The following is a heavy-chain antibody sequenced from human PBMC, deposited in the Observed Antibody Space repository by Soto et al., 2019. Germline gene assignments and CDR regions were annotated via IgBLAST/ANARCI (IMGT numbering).Heavy chain of an antibody. CDR2: IIPILGIA. CDR3: ARDRGQLATRGTYYYYYYMDV. V-gene: IGHV1-69*04. D-gene: IGHD6-6*01. J-gene: IGHJ6*03. Sequence: SVKVSCTASGGTFSSYTISWVRQAPGQGLEWMGRIIPILGIANYAQKFQGRVTITADKSTSTAYMELSSLRSEDTAVYYCARDRGQLATRGTYYYYYYMDVWGKGTTVTVSS. CDR1: GGTFSSYT.